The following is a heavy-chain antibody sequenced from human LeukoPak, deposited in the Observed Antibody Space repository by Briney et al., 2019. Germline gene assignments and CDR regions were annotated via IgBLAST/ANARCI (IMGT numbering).Heavy chain of an antibody. D-gene: IGHD1-1*01. CDR1: GFTVSSNY. CDR3: ARDGFSQWVQLSRRLKFFDY. CDR2: IYSGGDT. V-gene: IGHV3-53*05. Sequence: GGSLRLSCAASGFTVSSNYMSWVRQAPGKGLEWVSVIYSGGDTYYADSVKGRFTISRDNSKNTLYLQMNSLRAEDTAVYYCARDGFSQWVQLSRRLKFFDYWGQGTLVTVSS. J-gene: IGHJ4*02.